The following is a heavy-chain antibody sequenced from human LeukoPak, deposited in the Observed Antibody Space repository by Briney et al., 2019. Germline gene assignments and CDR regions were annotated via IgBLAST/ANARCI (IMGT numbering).Heavy chain of an antibody. Sequence: SETLSLTCAVYGGSFSGYYWSWIRQPPGKGLEWIGEINHSGSTNYNPSLKSRVTISVDTSKNQFSLKLSSVTAAGTAVYYCARAGYSGSYYDDYWGQGTLVTVSS. D-gene: IGHD1-26*01. J-gene: IGHJ4*02. V-gene: IGHV4-34*01. CDR2: INHSGST. CDR3: ARAGYSGSYYDDY. CDR1: GGSFSGYY.